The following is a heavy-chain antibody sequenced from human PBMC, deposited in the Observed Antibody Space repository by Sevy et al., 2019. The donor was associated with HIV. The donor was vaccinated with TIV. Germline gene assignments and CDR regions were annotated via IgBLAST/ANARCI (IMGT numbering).Heavy chain of an antibody. V-gene: IGHV1-8*01. Sequence: ASVKVSCKASGYTFTSYDINWVRQATGQGLEWMGWMNPNSGNTGYAQKFQGRVTMTRNTSIITAYMELSSLRSEDTAVYYCASGPGPMNYDYVWVSSDYWGQGTLVTVSS. CDR1: GYTFTSYD. CDR2: MNPNSGNT. CDR3: ASGPGPMNYDYVWVSSDY. J-gene: IGHJ4*02. D-gene: IGHD3-16*01.